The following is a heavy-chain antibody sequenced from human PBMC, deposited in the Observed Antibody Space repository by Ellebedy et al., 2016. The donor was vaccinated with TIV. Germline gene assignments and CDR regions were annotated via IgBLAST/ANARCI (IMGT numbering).Heavy chain of an antibody. CDR1: GGTFSSYA. CDR2: IIPIFGTA. Sequence: GGSLRLSXAASGGTFSSYAISWVRQAPGQGLEWMGGIIPIFGTANYAQKFQGRVTITADKSTSTAYMELSSLRSEDTAVYYCARVGEIEDRRNWFDPWGQGTLVTVSS. D-gene: IGHD3-16*01. V-gene: IGHV1-69*06. J-gene: IGHJ5*02. CDR3: ARVGEIEDRRNWFDP.